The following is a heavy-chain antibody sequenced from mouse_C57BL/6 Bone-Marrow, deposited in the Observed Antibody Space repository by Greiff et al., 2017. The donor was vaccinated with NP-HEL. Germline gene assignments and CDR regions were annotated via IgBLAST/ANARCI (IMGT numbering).Heavy chain of an antibody. J-gene: IGHJ3*01. CDR3: GRQLFY. CDR1: GFSFTTYA. CDR2: IRSKSNNYAT. Sequence: EVQVVESGGGLVQPKGSLKLSCAASGFSFTTYAMNWVRQAPGKGLEWVARIRSKSNNYATYYAVSVKDRFTISREDSESMLYLQKNNLKTEDAAMYHCGRQLFYWGQGTLVTVAA. V-gene: IGHV10-1*01.